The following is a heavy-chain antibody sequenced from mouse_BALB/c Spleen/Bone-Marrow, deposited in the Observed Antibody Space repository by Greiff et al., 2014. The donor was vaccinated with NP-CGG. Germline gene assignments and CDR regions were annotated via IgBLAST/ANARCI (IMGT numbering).Heavy chain of an antibody. V-gene: IGHV5-4*02. CDR1: GFTFSDYY. CDR3: ARGSSYFDY. CDR2: ISDGGSYT. J-gene: IGHJ2*01. Sequence: EVKVVESGGGLVKPGGSLKLSCAASGFTFSDYYMYWVRQTPEKRLEWVATISDGGSYTYYPDSVKGRFTISRDNAKNNLYLQVSSLKSEDTAMYYCARGSSYFDYWGQGTTLTVSS. D-gene: IGHD1-1*01.